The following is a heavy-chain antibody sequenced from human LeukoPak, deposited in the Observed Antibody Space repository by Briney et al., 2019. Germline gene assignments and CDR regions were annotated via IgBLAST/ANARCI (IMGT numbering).Heavy chain of an antibody. J-gene: IGHJ4*02. V-gene: IGHV1-8*01. Sequence: ASVTVSFTASGYTFTSYDINWVRQATGQGGEWMGWMNANSGDTGYAQKFQGTVTMTRSTSISTAYMELSSLRFEDTAVYYCTRSVRNGHIDYWGQGTLVTVSS. CDR3: TRSVRNGHIDY. CDR2: MNANSGDT. CDR1: GYTFTSYD. D-gene: IGHD2-21*01.